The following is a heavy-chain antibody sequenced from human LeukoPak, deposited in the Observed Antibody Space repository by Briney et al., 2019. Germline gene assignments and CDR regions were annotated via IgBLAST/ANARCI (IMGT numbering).Heavy chain of an antibody. J-gene: IGHJ4*02. CDR3: ARGGVPRSFDY. CDR2: IYYSGST. V-gene: IGHV4-59*01. CDR1: GGSISSYY. Sequence: SETLSLTCTVSGGSISSYYWSWIRQPPGKGLEWIGYIYYSGSTNYNPSLKSRVTISVDTSKNQFSLKLSSVTAADTAVYYCARGGVPRSFDYWGLGTLVTVSS. D-gene: IGHD6-25*01.